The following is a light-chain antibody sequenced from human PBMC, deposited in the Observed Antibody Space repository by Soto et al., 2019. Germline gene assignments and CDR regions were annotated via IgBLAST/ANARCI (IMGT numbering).Light chain of an antibody. CDR1: SSDVGGYNL. CDR2: EGS. V-gene: IGLV2-14*02. J-gene: IGLJ1*01. Sequence: QSVLTQPASVSGSPGQSITISCTGTSSDVGGYNLVPWYQQYPGKAPKLMLYEGSKRPSGVSNRFSGSKSGNTASLTISGLQAEDEADYYCSSYTTSSTRVFGTGTKVTVL. CDR3: SSYTTSSTRV.